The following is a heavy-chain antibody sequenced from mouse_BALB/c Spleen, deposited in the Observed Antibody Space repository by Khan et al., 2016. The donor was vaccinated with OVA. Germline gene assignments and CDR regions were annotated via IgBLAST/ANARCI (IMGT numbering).Heavy chain of an antibody. J-gene: IGHJ4*01. D-gene: IGHD2-14*01. V-gene: IGHV1-4*01. CDR3: ARRTTEYTMDY. CDR1: GYTFTSNT. CDR2: INPRSSYT. Sequence: QVQLKQSGAELARPGASVKMSCKASGYTFTSNTTHWVKQRPGQGLEWIGYINPRSSYTNYNQKFKDKATLTADKSSSTAYMQLSSLTSEDSAVYYCARRTTEYTMDYWGQGTSVTVSS.